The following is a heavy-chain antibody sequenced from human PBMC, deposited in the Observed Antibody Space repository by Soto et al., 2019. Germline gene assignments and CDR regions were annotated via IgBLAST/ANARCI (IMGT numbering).Heavy chain of an antibody. V-gene: IGHV3-30*18. CDR2: ISYDGNNK. J-gene: IGHJ4*02. CDR1: GFTFSTYG. D-gene: IGHD4-17*01. CDR3: AKGHLPSTVTTPGY. Sequence: QVQLVESGGGVVQPGRSLRLSCAASGFTFSTYGMRWVRQAPGKGLEWVAGISYDGNNKYYADSVKGRFTIARDNSKKTLCLLMVSLRARDTAEHYCAKGHLPSTVTTPGYWGQGRLVTVSA.